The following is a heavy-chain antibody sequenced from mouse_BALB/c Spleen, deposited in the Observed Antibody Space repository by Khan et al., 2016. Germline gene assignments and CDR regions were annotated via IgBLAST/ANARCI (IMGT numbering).Heavy chain of an antibody. V-gene: IGHV9-2-1*01. CDR1: GYTFTDYS. Sequence: QIQLVQSGPELKKPGETVKISCKASGYTFTDYSMHWVKQAPGKGLKWMGWINTETGEPTYADDFKGRFAFSLETSASTAYLQINNLQNEDTATYFCAREGCTMITTDGGYYAMDYWGQGTSVTVSS. J-gene: IGHJ4*01. CDR3: AREGCTMITTDGGYYAMDY. CDR2: INTETGEP. D-gene: IGHD2-4*01.